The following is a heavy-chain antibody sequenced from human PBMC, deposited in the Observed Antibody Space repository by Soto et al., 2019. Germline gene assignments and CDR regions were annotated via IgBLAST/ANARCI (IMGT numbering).Heavy chain of an antibody. J-gene: IGHJ4*02. CDR3: ARQRYGDILTCYSMGEGY. CDR2: IYYSGST. D-gene: IGHD3-9*01. CDR1: GGSISSSSYY. V-gene: IGHV4-39*01. Sequence: QLQLQESGPGLVKPSETLSLTCTVSGGSISSSSYYWGWIRQPPGKGLEWIGSIYYSGSTYYNPSLNSRVTISVDTSKNQFSLKLSSVTAADTAVYYCARQRYGDILTCYSMGEGYWGQGTLVTVSS.